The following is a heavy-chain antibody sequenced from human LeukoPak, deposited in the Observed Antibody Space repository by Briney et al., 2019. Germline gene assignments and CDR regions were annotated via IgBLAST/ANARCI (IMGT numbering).Heavy chain of an antibody. CDR2: ISSSGST. D-gene: IGHD3-22*01. J-gene: IGHJ4*02. CDR3: ACKKPDYDSSGYPYYFDY. Sequence: SETLSLTCTVSGGSISSYYWSWIRQPAAKRLEWIGRISSSGSTNYDPSLKSRVTISVDTSKNQFSLKLSSVTAADTAVYYCACKKPDYDSSGYPYYFDYWGQGTLVTVSS. V-gene: IGHV4-4*07. CDR1: GGSISSYY.